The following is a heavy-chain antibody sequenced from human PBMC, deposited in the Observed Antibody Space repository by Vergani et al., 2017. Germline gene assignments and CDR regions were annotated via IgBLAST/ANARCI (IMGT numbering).Heavy chain of an antibody. Sequence: QVQLQQWGGGLLKPSETLSLTCVVNGWSFTSYHWPWIRQSPGEGLEWVGDIDHTGRPDYNPSLKSRRTMSVDKSRNQFSLTLNSVTATDTAIYFCARVNTETNGHLYYYYYMDVWGQGTAVTVS. CDR3: ARVNTETNGHLYYYYYMDV. D-gene: IGHD4-11*01. V-gene: IGHV4-34*01. J-gene: IGHJ6*03. CDR2: IDHTGRP. CDR1: GWSFTSYH.